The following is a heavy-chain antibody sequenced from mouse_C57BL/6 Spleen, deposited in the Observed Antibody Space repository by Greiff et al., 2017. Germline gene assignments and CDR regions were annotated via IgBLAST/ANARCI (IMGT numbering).Heavy chain of an antibody. Sequence: VQLQQPGAELVKPGASVKLSCKASGYTFTSYWMHWVKQRPGQGLEWIGMIHPNSGSTNYNEKFKSKATLTVDKSSSTAYMQLSSLTSEDSAVYYCARYYYGSSYEDYFDSWAQGTTLTVSS. D-gene: IGHD1-1*01. CDR3: ARYYYGSSYEDYFDS. V-gene: IGHV1-64*01. CDR2: IHPNSGST. CDR1: GYTFTSYW. J-gene: IGHJ2*01.